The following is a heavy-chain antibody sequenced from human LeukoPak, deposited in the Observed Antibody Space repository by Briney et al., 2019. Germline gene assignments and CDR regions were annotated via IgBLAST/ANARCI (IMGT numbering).Heavy chain of an antibody. V-gene: IGHV3-21*04. J-gene: IGHJ4*02. CDR1: GFTFNNYR. CDR2: ISSSGTYI. D-gene: IGHD6-13*01. CDR3: ARGYSSSWYGGADNYFDY. Sequence: PGGSLRLSCAASGFTFNNYRMNWVRQAPGKGLEWVSSISSSGTYIYYADSVKGRFTISRDNSKNTLYLQMKSLRAEDTAVYYCARGYSSSWYGGADNYFDYWGQGTLVTVSS.